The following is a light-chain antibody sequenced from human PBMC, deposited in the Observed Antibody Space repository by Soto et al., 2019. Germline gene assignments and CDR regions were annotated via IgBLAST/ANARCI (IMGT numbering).Light chain of an antibody. Sequence: EIVMTQSPAALSVSPGERATLSCRASQSVSSNLAWYQQKSGQAPRLLIYDASTRATGIPARFSGSGSGTEFTLTIRSLQSEDFAVYYCQQYNNWPRVTFGPGTTVDIK. J-gene: IGKJ3*01. CDR1: QSVSSN. V-gene: IGKV3-15*01. CDR2: DAS. CDR3: QQYNNWPRVT.